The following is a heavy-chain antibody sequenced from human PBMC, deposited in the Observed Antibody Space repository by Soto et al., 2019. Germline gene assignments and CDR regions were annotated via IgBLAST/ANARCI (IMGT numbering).Heavy chain of an antibody. CDR3: AAGGGLPRYC. J-gene: IGHJ4*02. Sequence: QLQLQESGSGLVKPSQTLSLTCAVSGGSISSGGYSWSWIRQPPGKGLEWIGYIYHSGSTYYNPSLXSXAXTXXDRAKNQFSLKLSSVTAADTAVYYCAAGGGLPRYCWGPGTLVTVSS. V-gene: IGHV4-30-2*01. D-gene: IGHD5-12*01. CDR1: GGSISSGGYS. CDR2: IYHSGST.